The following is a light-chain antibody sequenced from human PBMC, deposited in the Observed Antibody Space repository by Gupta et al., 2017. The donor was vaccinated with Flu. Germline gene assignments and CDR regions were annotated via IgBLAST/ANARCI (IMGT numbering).Light chain of an antibody. V-gene: IGKV4-1*01. Sequence: IVLTTSPDSMAVSLGERATINCKSSRSVLYTSNNSSCFAWYQQKPGKAPKVLIYWASTRETGVPDRFSGSGSGTEFTLTISGLQAEDVAVYYCQQYYTSPWTFGQGTKVEIK. J-gene: IGKJ1*01. CDR3: QQYYTSPWT. CDR1: RSVLYTSNNSSC. CDR2: WAS.